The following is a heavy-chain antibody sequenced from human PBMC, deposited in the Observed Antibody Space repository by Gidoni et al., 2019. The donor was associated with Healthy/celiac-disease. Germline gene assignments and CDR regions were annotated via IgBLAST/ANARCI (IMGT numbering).Heavy chain of an antibody. D-gene: IGHD2-15*01. J-gene: IGHJ5*02. CDR3: ARGPAFTVVKGAGWFDP. Sequence: EVQLVQSGAEVKKPGESLRISCKGSGYSFTSYWISWVRQMPGKGLEWMGRIDPSDSYTNYSPSFQGHVTISADKSISTAYLQWSSLKASDTAMYYCARGPAFTVVKGAGWFDPWGQGTLVTVSS. CDR1: GYSFTSYW. V-gene: IGHV5-10-1*03. CDR2: IDPSDSYT.